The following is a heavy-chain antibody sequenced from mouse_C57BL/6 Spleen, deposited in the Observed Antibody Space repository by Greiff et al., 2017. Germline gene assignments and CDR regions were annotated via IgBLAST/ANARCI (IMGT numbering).Heavy chain of an antibody. CDR3: ASGGGLRQGFAY. D-gene: IGHD2-4*01. J-gene: IGHJ3*01. V-gene: IGHV1-53*01. Sequence: QVQLQQPGTELVKPGASVKLSCKASGYTFTSYWMHWVKQRPGQGLEWIGNINPSNGGTNYNEKFKSKATLTVDKSSSTAYMQLSSLTSEDSAVYYWASGGGLRQGFAYWGQGTLVTVSA. CDR1: GYTFTSYW. CDR2: INPSNGGT.